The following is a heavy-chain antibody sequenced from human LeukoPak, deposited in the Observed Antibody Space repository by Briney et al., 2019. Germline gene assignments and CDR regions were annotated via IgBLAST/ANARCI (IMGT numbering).Heavy chain of an antibody. CDR1: GFTFSNNG. CDR3: TRVTTNGYFEY. D-gene: IGHD2-21*02. Sequence: GGSLRLSCAASGFTFSNNGMTWVRQAPGKGMEWVTGISDGGDTTYDAGSVKGRFTISRDNAKNSLYLQMNSLRAEDTAVYFCTRVTTNGYFEYWGQGTLVTVSS. V-gene: IGHV3-23*01. CDR2: ISDGGDTT. J-gene: IGHJ4*02.